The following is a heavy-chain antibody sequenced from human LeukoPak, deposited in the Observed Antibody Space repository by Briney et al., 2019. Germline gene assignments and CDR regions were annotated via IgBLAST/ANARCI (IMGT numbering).Heavy chain of an antibody. CDR1: GFTFRTYA. J-gene: IGHJ4*02. CDR3: VRISMGYYDY. CDR2: ISSNGDNT. D-gene: IGHD2/OR15-2a*01. V-gene: IGHV3-64D*06. Sequence: SGGSLILSCSASGFTFRTYAIHWVRQAPGKRLEYVSAISSNGDNTYYGDSVKGRFTISRDNSKNTLYLQMSSLRAEDTAVYYCVRISMGYYDYWGQGTLVTVSS.